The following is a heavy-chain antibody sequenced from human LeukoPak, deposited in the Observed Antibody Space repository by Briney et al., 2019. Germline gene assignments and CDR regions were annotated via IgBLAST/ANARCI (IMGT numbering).Heavy chain of an antibody. D-gene: IGHD2-15*01. CDR1: GFTFSSYE. CDR3: ARMGLGYCSGGSCYLPDY. CDR2: ISSSGSTI. Sequence: GGSLRLSCAAPGFTFSSYEMNWVRQAPGKGLEWVSHISSSGSTIYYADSVKGRFTISRDNAKNSLYLQMNSLRAEDTAVYYCARMGLGYCSGGSCYLPDYWGQGTLVTVSS. V-gene: IGHV3-48*03. J-gene: IGHJ4*02.